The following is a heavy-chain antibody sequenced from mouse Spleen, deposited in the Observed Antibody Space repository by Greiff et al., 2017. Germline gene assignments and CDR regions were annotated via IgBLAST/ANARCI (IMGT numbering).Heavy chain of an antibody. CDR3: ASGDWGASYFDY. D-gene: IGHD4-1*01. CDR1: GFNIKDYY. J-gene: IGHJ2*01. V-gene: IGHV14-2*01. Sequence: EVKLVESGAELVKPGASVKLSCTASGFNIKDYYMHWVKQRTEQGLEWIGRIDPEDGETKYAPKFQGKATITADTSSNTAYLQLSSLTSEDTAVYYCASGDWGASYFDYWGQGTTLTVSS. CDR2: IDPEDGET.